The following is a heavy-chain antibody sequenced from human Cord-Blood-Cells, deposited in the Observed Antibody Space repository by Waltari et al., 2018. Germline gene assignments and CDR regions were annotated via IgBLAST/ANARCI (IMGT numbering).Heavy chain of an antibody. CDR2: RYYSGST. V-gene: IGHV4-31*03. Sequence: QVQLQESGPGLVKPSQTLSLTCTVSGGSISSGGYYWSWIRPHPGKGLEWTGYRYYSGSTYYNPSLKSRVTISVDTSKNQFSLKLSSVTAADTAVYYCARATPENRAAPHYYYYYMDVWGKGTTVTVSS. CDR1: GGSISSGGYY. CDR3: ARATPENRAAPHYYYYYMDV. J-gene: IGHJ6*03. D-gene: IGHD6-6*01.